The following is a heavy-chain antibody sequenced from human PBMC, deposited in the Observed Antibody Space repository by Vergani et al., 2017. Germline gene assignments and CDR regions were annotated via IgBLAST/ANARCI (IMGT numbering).Heavy chain of an antibody. D-gene: IGHD3-10*01. CDR3: ARGTGIGVRYFDL. CDR1: GGSISSYY. J-gene: IGHJ2*01. CDR2: IYYSGST. Sequence: QVQLQESGPGLVKPSETLSLTCTVSGGSISSYYWSWIRQPPGKGLECIGYIYYSGSTNYNPSLKSRVTISVDTSKNQFSLKLSSVTAADTAVYYCARGTGIGVRYFDLWGRGTLVTVSS. V-gene: IGHV4-59*01.